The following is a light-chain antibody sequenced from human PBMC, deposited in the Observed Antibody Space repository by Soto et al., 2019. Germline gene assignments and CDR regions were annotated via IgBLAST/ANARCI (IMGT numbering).Light chain of an antibody. CDR3: QQRGNWPWLT. CDR1: QTVNNY. J-gene: IGKJ4*01. CDR2: EAS. Sequence: EIVLKQSPGTLSLSPGERATLSCRASQTVNNYLAWYQQKPGQAPRLVIYEASNRATGIPARFSGSGSGTDFTLTISSLEPEDSAVYYCQQRGNWPWLTFGGGTRVEIK. V-gene: IGKV3-11*01.